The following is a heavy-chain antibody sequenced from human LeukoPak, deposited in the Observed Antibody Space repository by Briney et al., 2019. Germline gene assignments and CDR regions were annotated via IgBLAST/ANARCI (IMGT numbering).Heavy chain of an antibody. Sequence: PSETLSLTCTVSGGSISSSSYYWGWIRQPPGKGLEWIGSIYYSGSTYYNPSLKSRVTISVDTSKNQFSLKLSSVTAADTAVYYCARSRLAGDGGNWFDPWGQGTLVTVSS. CDR3: ARSRLAGDGGNWFDP. D-gene: IGHD7-27*01. V-gene: IGHV4-39*01. J-gene: IGHJ5*02. CDR1: GGSISSSSYY. CDR2: IYYSGST.